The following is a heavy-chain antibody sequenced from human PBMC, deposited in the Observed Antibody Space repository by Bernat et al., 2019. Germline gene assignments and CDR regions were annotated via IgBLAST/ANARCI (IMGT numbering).Heavy chain of an antibody. V-gene: IGHV3-33*01. CDR3: ARLGSRWSFDY. CDR2: IWYDGSNK. D-gene: IGHD6-13*01. J-gene: IGHJ4*02. Sequence: QVQLVESGGGVVQPERSLRLSCAASGFTFSSYGMLWVRQAPGKGLEWVAIIWYDGSNKYYVDSVKGRFTISRDSSKNTVYLQMNSLRAEDTAVHYCARLGSRWSFDYWGQGTLVTVSS. CDR1: GFTFSSYG.